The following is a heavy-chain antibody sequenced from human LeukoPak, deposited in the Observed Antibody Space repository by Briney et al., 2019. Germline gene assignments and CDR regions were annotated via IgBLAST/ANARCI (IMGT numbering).Heavy chain of an antibody. Sequence: SETLSLTCAVYGGSFSGYYWSWIRQPPGKGLEWIGEINHSGSTNYNPSLKSRVTISVDTSKNQFSLKLSPVTAADTAVYYCARVKFVRFDPWGQGTLVTVSS. CDR1: GGSFSGYY. CDR2: INHSGST. V-gene: IGHV4-34*01. CDR3: ARVKFVRFDP. J-gene: IGHJ5*02.